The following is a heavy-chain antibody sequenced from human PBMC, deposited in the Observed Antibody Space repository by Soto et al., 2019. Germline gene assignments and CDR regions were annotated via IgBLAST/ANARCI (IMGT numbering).Heavy chain of an antibody. J-gene: IGHJ5*02. V-gene: IGHV3-13*01. CDR1: GFTFSTFD. CDR2: IGTLSDT. Sequence: GGSLRLSCAGSGFTFSTFDIHWVRQAPGKGLDWVSGIGTLSDTFYAASVQGRFTISRQNAKNSVYLQMNSLRAGDTAFYYCARGRSFSYDSTPPPMFDPWGQGTLVTVSS. CDR3: ARGRSFSYDSTPPPMFDP. D-gene: IGHD3-10*01.